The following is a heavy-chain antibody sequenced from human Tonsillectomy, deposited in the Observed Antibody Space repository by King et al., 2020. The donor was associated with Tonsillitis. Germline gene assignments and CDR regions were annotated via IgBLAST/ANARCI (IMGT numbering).Heavy chain of an antibody. CDR1: AFTFSSYA. CDR2: ISGSGDST. D-gene: IGHD3-3*01. J-gene: IGHJ6*02. V-gene: IGHV3-23*04. Sequence: VQLVESGGGLVQPGGSLRLSCAASAFTFSSYAMNWVRQAPGKGLEWVSGISGSGDSTYYADSVKGRFTISRDNSKNTLYLQMNSLRAEDTAVYYCAKLLQSRAILGVGAPYYNGMDVWGQGTTVTVSS. CDR3: AKLLQSRAILGVGAPYYNGMDV.